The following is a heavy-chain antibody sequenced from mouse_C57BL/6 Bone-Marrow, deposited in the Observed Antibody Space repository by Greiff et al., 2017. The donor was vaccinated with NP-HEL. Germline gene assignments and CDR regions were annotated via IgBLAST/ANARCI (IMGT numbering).Heavy chain of an antibody. CDR3: ARHEDKLYDGYYLYFDY. CDR1: GYTFTEYT. J-gene: IGHJ2*01. CDR2: FYPGSGSI. Sequence: QVQLKESGAELVKPGASVKLSCKASGYTFTEYTIHWVKQRSGQGLEWIGWFYPGSGSIKYNEKFKDKATLTADKSSSTVYMELSRLTSEDSAVYFCARHEDKLYDGYYLYFDYWGQGTTLTVSS. V-gene: IGHV1-62-2*01. D-gene: IGHD2-3*01.